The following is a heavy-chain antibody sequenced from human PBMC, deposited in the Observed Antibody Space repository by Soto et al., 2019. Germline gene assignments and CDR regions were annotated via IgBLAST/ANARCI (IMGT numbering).Heavy chain of an antibody. CDR2: IYYSGST. V-gene: IGHV4-31*03. D-gene: IGHD2-2*01. CDR1: GGSISSGGYY. CDR3: ARVGVVPAAKRVYYYYYYMDV. J-gene: IGHJ6*03. Sequence: PSETLSLTCTVSGGSISSGGYYWSWIRQHPGKGLEWIGYIYYSGSTYYNPSLKSRVTISVDTSKNQFSLKLSSVTAADTAVYYCARVGVVPAAKRVYYYYYYMDVWGKGTTVTVSS.